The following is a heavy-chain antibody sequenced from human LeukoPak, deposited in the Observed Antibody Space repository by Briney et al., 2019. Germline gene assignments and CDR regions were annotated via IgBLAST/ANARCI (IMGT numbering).Heavy chain of an antibody. D-gene: IGHD5-12*01. Sequence: PSETLSLTCAVYGGSFSGYYWSWIRQPPGKGLEWIGEINHSGSTNYNPSLKSRVTISVDTSKNQFSLKLSSVTAADTAVYYCARGGYSGYDSRYYFDYWGQGTLVTVSS. CDR1: GGSFSGYY. V-gene: IGHV4-34*01. CDR3: ARGGYSGYDSRYYFDY. J-gene: IGHJ4*02. CDR2: INHSGST.